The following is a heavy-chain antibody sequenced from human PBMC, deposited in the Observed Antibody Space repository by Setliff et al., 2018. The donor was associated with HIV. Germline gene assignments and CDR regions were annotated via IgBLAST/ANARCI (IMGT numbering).Heavy chain of an antibody. CDR3: ARFGYSHDYSFDM. J-gene: IGHJ3*02. CDR1: GFTFSSYT. Sequence: LRLSCAASGFTFSSYTMNWVRQAPGKGLEWVSYISSKRTSIYYADSVKGRFTISRDNAKNSLYLQMNSLRAEDTAMYYCARFGYSHDYSFDMWGQGTMVTVSS. D-gene: IGHD5-18*01. V-gene: IGHV3-48*04. CDR2: ISSKRTSI.